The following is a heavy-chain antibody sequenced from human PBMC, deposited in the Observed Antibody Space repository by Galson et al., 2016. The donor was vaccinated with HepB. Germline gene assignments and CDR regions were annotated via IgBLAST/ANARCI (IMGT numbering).Heavy chain of an antibody. J-gene: IGHJ4*02. CDR3: ARGHYDTLTGYYKSAGFDY. V-gene: IGHV4-34*01. D-gene: IGHD3-9*01. Sequence: ETLSLTCGIYGGSFSGYYWSWIRQPPGRGLEWIGEINHSGSTNYNPSLKSRVTISVDTSKNQFSLELTSVTAADTAVYYCARGHYDTLTGYYKSAGFDYWGQGILVTVSS. CDR2: INHSGST. CDR1: GGSFSGYY.